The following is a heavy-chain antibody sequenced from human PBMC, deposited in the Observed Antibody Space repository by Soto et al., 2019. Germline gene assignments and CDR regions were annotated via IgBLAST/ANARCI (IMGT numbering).Heavy chain of an antibody. Sequence: GESLKISCKGSGYRFTTYWIGWVRQVSGKGLEWMGIIYPGDSDTRYSPSFQGQVTISADKSISTAYLQWSSLKASDTAVYYCARLSGSWQSWFDPWGQGTLVTVSS. CDR2: IYPGDSDT. J-gene: IGHJ5*02. CDR3: ARLSGSWQSWFDP. CDR1: GYRFTTYW. V-gene: IGHV5-51*01. D-gene: IGHD6-13*01.